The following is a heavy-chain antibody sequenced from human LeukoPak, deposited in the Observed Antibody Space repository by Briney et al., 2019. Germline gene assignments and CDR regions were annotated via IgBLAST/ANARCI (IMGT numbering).Heavy chain of an antibody. V-gene: IGHV4-59*01. CDR3: ARGVVVATRDYYSYYMDV. J-gene: IGHJ6*03. Sequence: SETLSLTCTVSGGSISSYYWSWIRQPPGKGLEWIGYIYYSGSTNYNPSLKSRVTISVDTSKNQFSLKLSSVTAADTAVYYCARGVVVATRDYYSYYMDVWGKGTTVTVSS. CDR1: GGSISSYY. CDR2: IYYSGST. D-gene: IGHD2-15*01.